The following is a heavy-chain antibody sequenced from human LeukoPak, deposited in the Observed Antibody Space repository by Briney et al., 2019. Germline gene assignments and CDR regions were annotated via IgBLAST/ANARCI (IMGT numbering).Heavy chain of an antibody. D-gene: IGHD3/OR15-3a*01. CDR2: IYPNGRT. Sequence: PRRCLRLSSAASGLSPRDNYTTSGPQTPGKGLDWVSIIYPNGRTYYADSVKGRFTISRDYSKNTLNLQMNSLRVEDTAVYYCARAWTGDYWGQGTLVTASS. CDR3: ARAWTGDY. V-gene: IGHV3-53*01. CDR1: GLSPRDNY. J-gene: IGHJ4*02.